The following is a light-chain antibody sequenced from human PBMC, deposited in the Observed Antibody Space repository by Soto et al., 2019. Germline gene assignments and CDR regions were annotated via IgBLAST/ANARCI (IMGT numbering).Light chain of an antibody. Sequence: IQLTQSPSTLSAAVGDSVTITCRASQNIRNLLAWYQQKPGKAPKPLIYDASTLKTGVPSRFSGSGSGSEFNFTITGLQPDDFATYFCQQYNTYSTFGQGTRLENK. CDR1: QNIRNL. J-gene: IGKJ5*01. CDR2: DAS. CDR3: QQYNTYST. V-gene: IGKV1-5*01.